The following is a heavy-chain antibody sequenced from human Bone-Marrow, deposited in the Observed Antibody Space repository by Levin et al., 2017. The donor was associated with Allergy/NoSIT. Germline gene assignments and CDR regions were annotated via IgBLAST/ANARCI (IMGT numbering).Heavy chain of an antibody. CDR3: ASTVTDYYDTSGRLDN. Sequence: PSGGSLRLSCEVSGFTFITSELNWVRQAPGKGLEWISYISSSGATIYYADSVNGRFTISRDNAKNSVHLQMSSLRAEDTGVYFCASTVTDYYDTSGRLDNWGRGTPVTVSS. J-gene: IGHJ4*02. V-gene: IGHV3-48*03. CDR1: GFTFITSE. D-gene: IGHD3-22*01. CDR2: ISSSGATI.